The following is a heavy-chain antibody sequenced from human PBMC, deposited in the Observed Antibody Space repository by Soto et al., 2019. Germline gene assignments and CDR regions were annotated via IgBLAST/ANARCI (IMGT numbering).Heavy chain of an antibody. CDR2: INHSGST. V-gene: IGHV4-34*01. CDR1: GGSFSGYY. CDR3: ARGGPYCSGGSCYSLYYGMDV. D-gene: IGHD2-15*01. Sequence: SETLSLTCAVYGGSFSGYYWSWIRQPPGKGLEWIGEINHSGSTNYNPSLKSRVTISVDTSKNQFSLKLSSVTAADTAVYYCARGGPYCSGGSCYSLYYGMDVWGQGTTVTVSS. J-gene: IGHJ6*02.